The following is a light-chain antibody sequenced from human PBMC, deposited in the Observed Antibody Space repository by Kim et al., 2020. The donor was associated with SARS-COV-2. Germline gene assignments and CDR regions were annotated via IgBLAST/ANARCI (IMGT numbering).Light chain of an antibody. J-gene: IGLJ2*01. CDR1: KLGNKY. CDR2: QDK. V-gene: IGLV3-1*01. CDR3: QAWDSDTII. Sequence: SYELTQPPSVSVSPGQTASITCSGDKLGNKYTFWYQQKPGQTPILVIYQDKKRPSGVPERFSASNSGNTATLTISGTQAVDEADYYCQAWDSDTIILGGGTQLTVL.